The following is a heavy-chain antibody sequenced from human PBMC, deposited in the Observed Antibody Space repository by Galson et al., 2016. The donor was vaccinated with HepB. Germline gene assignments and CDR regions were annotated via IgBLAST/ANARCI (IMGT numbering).Heavy chain of an antibody. J-gene: IGHJ6*02. CDR1: GFTIPLSNVW. CDR2: LSPDGTDK. Sequence: SLRLSCAASGFTIPLSNVWMTWVRQAPGKGLEWVANLSPDGTDKRYAGSVKGRFTISRDNPNNSVFLQMSSLRAEDTALYYCARVDYTDEGINVWGQGTTVTVSS. D-gene: IGHD4-11*01. V-gene: IGHV3-7*01. CDR3: ARVDYTDEGINV.